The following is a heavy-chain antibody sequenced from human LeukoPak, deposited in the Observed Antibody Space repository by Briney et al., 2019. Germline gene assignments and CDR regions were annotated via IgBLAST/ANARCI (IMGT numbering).Heavy chain of an antibody. Sequence: GGSLRLSCAASGFTFSSYAMSWVRQAPGKGLEWVSAISGSGGSTYYADSVKGRFTISRDNSKNTLYLQMNSLRAEDTAVYYCATDGSSWFAEYFQHWGQGTLVTVSS. V-gene: IGHV3-23*01. CDR2: ISGSGGST. D-gene: IGHD6-13*01. CDR1: GFTFSSYA. CDR3: ATDGSSWFAEYFQH. J-gene: IGHJ1*01.